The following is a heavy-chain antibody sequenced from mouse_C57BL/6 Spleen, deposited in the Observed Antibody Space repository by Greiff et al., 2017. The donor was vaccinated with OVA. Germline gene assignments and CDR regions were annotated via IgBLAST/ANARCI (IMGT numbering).Heavy chain of an antibody. CDR1: GFTFSDYY. V-gene: IGHV5-12*01. Sequence: EVKVVESGGGLVQPGGSLKLSCAASGFTFSDYYMYWVRQTPEKRLEWVAYISNGGGSTYYPDTVKGRFTISRDNAKNTLYLQMSRLKSEDTAMYYCARATTEYYYAMDYWGQGTSVTVSS. CDR2: ISNGGGST. D-gene: IGHD1-1*01. J-gene: IGHJ4*01. CDR3: ARATTEYYYAMDY.